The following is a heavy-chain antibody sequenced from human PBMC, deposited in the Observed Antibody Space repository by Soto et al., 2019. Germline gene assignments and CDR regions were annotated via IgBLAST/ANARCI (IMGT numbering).Heavy chain of an antibody. CDR3: ANSKRPGIAPAVDY. J-gene: IGHJ4*02. Sequence: GGSLRLSCAASGFTFSSYAMSWVRQAPGKGLEWVSAISGSGGSTYYADSVKGRFTISRDNSKNTLYLQMNSLRAEDTAVYYCANSKRPGIAPAVDYWGQGTLVTVSS. D-gene: IGHD6-13*01. CDR2: ISGSGGST. CDR1: GFTFSSYA. V-gene: IGHV3-23*01.